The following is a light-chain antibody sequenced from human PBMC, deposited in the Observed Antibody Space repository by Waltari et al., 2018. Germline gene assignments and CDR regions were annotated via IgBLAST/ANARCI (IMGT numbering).Light chain of an antibody. V-gene: IGKV1-39*01. CDR3: QQASRGPLT. CDR1: QSTGRY. CDR2: FAS. Sequence: DIQLTQDPSSLSVSIGDRVTLTCRASQSTGRYLSWYQQKSGRAPKLLISFASSLESGVPSRFSGTGSGTDFTLTINSLQPEDIGTYYCQQASRGPLTFGQGT. J-gene: IGKJ1*01.